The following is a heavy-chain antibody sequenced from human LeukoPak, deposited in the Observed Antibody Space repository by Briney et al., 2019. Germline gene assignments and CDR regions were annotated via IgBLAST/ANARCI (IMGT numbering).Heavy chain of an antibody. V-gene: IGHV4-31*03. CDR2: IYNSGST. D-gene: IGHD5-24*01. CDR1: GGSISTNGYY. Sequence: SETLSLTCTVSGGSISTNGYYWSWIRQHPGKGLEWIAYIYNSGSTSYNPFLKSRVTISIDASKSQFSLKLTSVTAADTAVYYCARETIWHTNFDYWGQGTLVTVSS. CDR3: ARETIWHTNFDY. J-gene: IGHJ4*02.